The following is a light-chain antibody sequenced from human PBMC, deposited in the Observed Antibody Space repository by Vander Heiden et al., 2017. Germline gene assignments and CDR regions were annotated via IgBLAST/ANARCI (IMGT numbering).Light chain of an antibody. J-gene: IGKJ1*01. V-gene: IGKV1-39*01. Sequence: DIQMTQSPSSLSASVGDRVTITCRVSQSISSYLYWYQQKPGKAPKLLIYAASSLQSGVPSRFSGSGSGTDFTLTISSLQPEDFAAYYCQQSYSTPWTFGQGTKVEIK. CDR2: AAS. CDR1: QSISSY. CDR3: QQSYSTPWT.